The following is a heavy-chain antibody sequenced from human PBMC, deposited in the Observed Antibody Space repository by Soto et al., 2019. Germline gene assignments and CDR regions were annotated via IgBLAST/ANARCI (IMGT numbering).Heavy chain of an antibody. CDR2: ISYDGSNK. Sequence: GGSLRLSCAASGFTFSSYAMLWVRQAPGKGLEWVTVISYDGSNKYYADSVKGRFTIFRDNSKNKLYLQIKRLKAEKTAEYNRGRDGGEIAAAYYFDYWGQGPLVTVSS. CDR1: GFTFSSYA. D-gene: IGHD6-25*01. V-gene: IGHV3-30-3*01. J-gene: IGHJ4*02. CDR3: GRDGGEIAAAYYFDY.